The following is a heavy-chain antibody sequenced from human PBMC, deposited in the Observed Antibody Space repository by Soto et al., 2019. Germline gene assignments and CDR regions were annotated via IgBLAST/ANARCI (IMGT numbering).Heavy chain of an antibody. J-gene: IGHJ4*02. V-gene: IGHV1-3*01. CDR2: INASNGNT. Sequence: ASVKVSCKTSGYTFRAYPIYWVRQAPGQRLECMGWINASNGNTRYSEKFEGRVTFTRDTSATTAYMEFSSLRSEDTAVYFCARDTDLTLGTTLDYWGQGTPVTVSP. D-gene: IGHD4-17*01. CDR3: ARDTDLTLGTTLDY. CDR1: GYTFRAYP.